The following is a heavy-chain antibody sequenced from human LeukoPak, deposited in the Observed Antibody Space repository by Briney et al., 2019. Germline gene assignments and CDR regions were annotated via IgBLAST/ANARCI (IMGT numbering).Heavy chain of an antibody. D-gene: IGHD6-19*01. CDR1: GFTFSDYY. Sequence: GGSLRLSCAASGFTFSDYYMSWIRQAPGKGLEWLSYISSSGSTIYYADSVKGRFTISRDYAKNSLYLQMNSLRAEDTAVYYCARANSDWYRALDSWGQGTLVSVSS. CDR3: ARANSDWYRALDS. V-gene: IGHV3-11*04. CDR2: ISSSGSTI. J-gene: IGHJ4*02.